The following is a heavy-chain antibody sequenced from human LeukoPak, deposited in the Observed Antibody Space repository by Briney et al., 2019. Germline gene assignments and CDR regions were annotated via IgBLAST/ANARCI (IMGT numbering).Heavy chain of an antibody. CDR2: INPSGGST. V-gene: IGHV1-46*03. Sequence: ASVKVSCKASGYTFTSYYMHWVRQAPGQGLEWMGIINPSGGSTSYAQKFQGRVTMTRDTSTSTVYMVLSSLKSEDTAVYYCARKEGVYFDYWGQGTLVTVSS. J-gene: IGHJ4*02. CDR3: ARKEGVYFDY. CDR1: GYTFTSYY.